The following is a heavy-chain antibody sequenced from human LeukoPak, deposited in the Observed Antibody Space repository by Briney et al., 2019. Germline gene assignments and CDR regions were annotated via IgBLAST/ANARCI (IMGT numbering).Heavy chain of an antibody. J-gene: IGHJ4*02. CDR1: GYTSTSYG. Sequence: GASVKVSCKASGYTSTSYGISWVRQAPGQGLEWMGWISACNGNTHYVQKFQGRVTMTRDTSITTAYMELRLSSDDTAVYYCARFDQDWGTFDYWGQGTVVTVSS. D-gene: IGHD7-27*01. V-gene: IGHV1-18*01. CDR2: ISACNGNT. CDR3: ARFDQDWGTFDY.